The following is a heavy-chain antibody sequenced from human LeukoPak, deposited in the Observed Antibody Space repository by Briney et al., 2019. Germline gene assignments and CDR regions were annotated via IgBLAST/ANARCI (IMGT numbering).Heavy chain of an antibody. CDR3: ARGRHTFIAVDYFDY. V-gene: IGHV3-20*04. CDR2: INWNGGST. D-gene: IGHD6-19*01. Sequence: SGGSLRLSCAASGFMFDDYGMSWVRQVPGKGLEWVSGINWNGGSTGYADSVKGRFTISRDNAKNSLYLQMNSLRAEDSALYYCARGRHTFIAVDYFDYWGQGTLVTVSS. J-gene: IGHJ4*02. CDR1: GFMFDDYG.